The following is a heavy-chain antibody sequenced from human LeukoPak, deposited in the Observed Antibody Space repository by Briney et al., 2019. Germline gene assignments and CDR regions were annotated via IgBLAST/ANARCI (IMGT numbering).Heavy chain of an antibody. CDR1: GFTFSSYS. J-gene: IGHJ4*02. CDR3: AKDLMVTSLRPPTNYFDY. D-gene: IGHD2-21*02. Sequence: KPGGSLRLSCAASGFTFSSYSMNWVRQAPGKGLEWVSSISSSSSYIYYADSVKGRFTISRDNSKNTLYLQMNSLRAEDTAVYYCAKDLMVTSLRPPTNYFDYWGQGTLVTVSS. CDR2: ISSSSSYI. V-gene: IGHV3-21*01.